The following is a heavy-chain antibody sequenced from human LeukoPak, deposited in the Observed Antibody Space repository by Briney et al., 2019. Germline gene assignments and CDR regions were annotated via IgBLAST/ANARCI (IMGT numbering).Heavy chain of an antibody. Sequence: ASVKVSCKASGGTFSSYGISWVRQAPGQGLEWMGWISAYNGNTNYAQKLQGRVTMTTDTSTSTAYMELRSLRSDDTAVYYCARGAVDTATDWFDPWGQGTLVTVSS. D-gene: IGHD5-18*01. CDR2: ISAYNGNT. CDR3: ARGAVDTATDWFDP. CDR1: GGTFSSYG. V-gene: IGHV1-18*01. J-gene: IGHJ5*02.